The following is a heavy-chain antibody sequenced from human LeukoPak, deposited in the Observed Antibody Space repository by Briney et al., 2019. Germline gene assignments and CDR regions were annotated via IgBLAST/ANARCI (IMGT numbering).Heavy chain of an antibody. D-gene: IGHD2-2*01. CDR2: INTDGSST. V-gene: IGHV3-74*01. CDR3: ARSSDIVVVPAATYYFDY. Sequence: PGGSLRLSCAASGFTFGSYWMHWVRQAPGKGLVWVSRINTDGSSTSDADSVRGRVTISRDNAKNTLYLQMNSLSADDTAVYYCARSSDIVVVPAATYYFDYWGQGTLVTVSS. CDR1: GFTFGSYW. J-gene: IGHJ4*02.